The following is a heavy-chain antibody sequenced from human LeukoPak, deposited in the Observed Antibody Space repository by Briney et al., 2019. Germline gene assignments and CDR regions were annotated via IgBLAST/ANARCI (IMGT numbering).Heavy chain of an antibody. CDR3: AARPSSYSRSIYFQH. D-gene: IGHD2-15*01. V-gene: IGHV3-7*01. J-gene: IGHJ1*01. Sequence: GGSLRLSCAASGFTFSSYWMSWVRQAPGKGLEWVSNIKQDGSEKYYVDSVKGRFTISRDNAKNSLYMQMNRLRAEDTAVYYCAARPSSYSRSIYFQHWGQGTLVTVSS. CDR1: GFTFSSYW. CDR2: IKQDGSEK.